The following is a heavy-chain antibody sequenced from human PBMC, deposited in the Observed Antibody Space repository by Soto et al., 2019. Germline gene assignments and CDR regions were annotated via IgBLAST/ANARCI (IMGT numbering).Heavy chain of an antibody. CDR1: GYTFTSYS. D-gene: IGHD2-15*01. J-gene: IGHJ4*02. CDR3: AYCSGGSCYAIDY. Sequence: ASVKVSCKASGYTFTSYSIHWVRQAPGQGLEWMGIISPRDGSTNYAQKFQGRVTMTGDTSTSTVYMELSSLRSEDTALYYCAYCSGGSCYAIDYWGQGTLVTVS. CDR2: ISPRDGST. V-gene: IGHV1-46*01.